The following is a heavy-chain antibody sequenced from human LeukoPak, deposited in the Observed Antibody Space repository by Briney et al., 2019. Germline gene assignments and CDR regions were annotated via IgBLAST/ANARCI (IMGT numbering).Heavy chain of an antibody. J-gene: IGHJ4*02. CDR1: GGSISGYY. D-gene: IGHD4-11*01. CDR3: ARGGTTVTHFDY. CDR2: IYSSGST. Sequence: SETLSLTCTVSGGSISGYYWSWIRQPPGEGLEWIGYIYSSGSTNYNPSLKSRVTISIDTSKNQFSLKLTSVTAADTAVYYCARGGTTVTHFDYWGQGTLVTVSS. V-gene: IGHV4-59*01.